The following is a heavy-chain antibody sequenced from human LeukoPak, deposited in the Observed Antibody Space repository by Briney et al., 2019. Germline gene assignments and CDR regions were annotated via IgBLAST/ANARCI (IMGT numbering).Heavy chain of an antibody. CDR1: GFTFSSYS. J-gene: IGHJ3*02. V-gene: IGHV3-23*01. D-gene: IGHD6-13*01. CDR3: AKVTQQLVRFDAFDI. Sequence: GGSLRLSCAASGFTFSSYSMSWVRQAPGKGLEWVSAISGSGGSTYYADSVKGRFTISRDNSKNTLYLQMNSLRAEDTAVYYCAKVTQQLVRFDAFDIWGQGTMVTVSS. CDR2: ISGSGGST.